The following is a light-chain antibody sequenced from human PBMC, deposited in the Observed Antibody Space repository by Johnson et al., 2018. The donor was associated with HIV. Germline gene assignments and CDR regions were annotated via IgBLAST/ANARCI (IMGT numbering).Light chain of an antibody. J-gene: IGLJ1*01. Sequence: QPVLTQPPSVSAASGQRVAISCSGGSANIENNYVSWYQQLPPTAPKLLIYDNAKRPSGIPERFSGSKSGTSTTLGITRLQTGDEADYYCGTWDCSLNAGVFGTGTKVTVL. V-gene: IGLV1-51*01. CDR3: GTWDCSLNAGV. CDR1: SANIENNY. CDR2: DNA.